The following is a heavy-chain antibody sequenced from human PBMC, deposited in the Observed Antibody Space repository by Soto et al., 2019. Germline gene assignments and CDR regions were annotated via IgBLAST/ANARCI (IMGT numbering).Heavy chain of an antibody. CDR2: ISSSSSYI. CDR1: GFTFSSYS. V-gene: IGHV3-21*01. D-gene: IGHD6-13*01. J-gene: IGHJ4*02. CDR3: ARDLAPAKSIAAAGRGAKGPDY. Sequence: GGSLRLSCAAPGFTFSSYSMNWVRQAPGKGLEWVSSISSSSSYIYYADSVKGRFTISRDKAKNSLYLQMNSLRAEETAVYYCARDLAPAKSIAAAGRGAKGPDYWGQGTLVTVSS.